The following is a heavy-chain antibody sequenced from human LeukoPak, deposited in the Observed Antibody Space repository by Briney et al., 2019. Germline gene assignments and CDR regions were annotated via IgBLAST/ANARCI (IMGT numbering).Heavy chain of an antibody. V-gene: IGHV3-21*01. J-gene: IGHJ3*02. CDR2: ISSSSSYI. CDR1: GFTFSSYS. Sequence: PGGSLRLSCAASGFTFSSYSMNWVRQAPGKGLEWVSSISSSSSYIYYADSVEGRFTISRDNAKNSLYLQMNSLRAEDTAVYYCARDHSYDSSGYYYRPNDAFDIWGQGTMVTVSS. CDR3: ARDHSYDSSGYYYRPNDAFDI. D-gene: IGHD3-22*01.